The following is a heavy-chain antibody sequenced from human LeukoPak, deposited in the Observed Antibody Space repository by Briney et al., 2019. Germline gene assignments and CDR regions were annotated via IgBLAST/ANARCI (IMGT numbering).Heavy chain of an antibody. CDR2: IYYSGST. D-gene: IGHD5-24*01. J-gene: IGHJ4*02. CDR3: AGGGDGHQTRFDY. Sequence: SETLSLTCTVSGGSISSSSYYWGWIRQPPGKGLEWIGSIYYSGSTYYNPSLKSRVTISVDTSKNQFSLKLTSVTAADTAVYYCAGGGDGHQTRFDYWGQGTLLTVSS. CDR1: GGSISSSSYY. V-gene: IGHV4-39*01.